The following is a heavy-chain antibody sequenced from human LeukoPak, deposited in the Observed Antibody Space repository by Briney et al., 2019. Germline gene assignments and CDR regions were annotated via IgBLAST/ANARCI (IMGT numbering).Heavy chain of an antibody. J-gene: IGHJ4*02. CDR1: GGSISGYY. CDR2: IYTSGSS. D-gene: IGHD3-10*01. Sequence: PSGTLSLICTVSGGSISGYYWSWIRQPAGKGLEWIGRIYTSGSSDYNPSLKSRVTMSVDTSKNQFSLKLSSVTAADTAVYYCARNPIRGFGELRDWGQGTLVTVSS. CDR3: ARNPIRGFGELRD. V-gene: IGHV4-4*07.